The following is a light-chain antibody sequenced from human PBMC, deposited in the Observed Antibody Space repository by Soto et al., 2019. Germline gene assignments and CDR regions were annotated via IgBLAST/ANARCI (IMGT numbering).Light chain of an antibody. V-gene: IGKV1-5*01. CDR3: QQYKNYWT. CDR2: GAS. J-gene: IGKJ1*01. CDR1: QYIDYW. Sequence: DIQMTQSPSPLSASLGERVTLTCRASQYIDYWLAWYQQKPGRAPKLLISGASTLHTGVPARFSGSGSGTEFPLTITHLQPDDFATYSCQQYKNYWTFGQGTMADVK.